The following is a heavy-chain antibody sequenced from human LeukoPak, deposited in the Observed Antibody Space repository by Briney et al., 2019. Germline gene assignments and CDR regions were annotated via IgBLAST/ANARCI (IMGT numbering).Heavy chain of an antibody. J-gene: IGHJ4*02. CDR2: IYYSGST. Sequence: SETLSLACTVSGGSISSYYWSWIRQPPGKGLEWIGYIYYSGSTNYNPSLKSRVTISVDTSKNRFSLKLSSVTTADAAVYYCAGGSSGHFDYWGQGTLVTVSS. CDR3: AGGSSGHFDY. CDR1: GGSISSYY. V-gene: IGHV4-59*01. D-gene: IGHD3-10*01.